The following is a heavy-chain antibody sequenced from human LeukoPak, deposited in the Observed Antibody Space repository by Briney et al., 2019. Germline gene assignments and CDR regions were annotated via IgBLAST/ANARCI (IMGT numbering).Heavy chain of an antibody. Sequence: GGSLRLSCAASGFTFSSYWMSWVRQAPGKGLEWVANIKQDGSEKYYVDSVKGRFTISRDNAKNSLYLQMNSLRAEDTAVYYCARFSPMTTVTPDAFDIWGQGTMVTVSS. CDR3: ARFSPMTTVTPDAFDI. CDR1: GFTFSSYW. V-gene: IGHV3-7*01. CDR2: IKQDGSEK. J-gene: IGHJ3*02. D-gene: IGHD4-17*01.